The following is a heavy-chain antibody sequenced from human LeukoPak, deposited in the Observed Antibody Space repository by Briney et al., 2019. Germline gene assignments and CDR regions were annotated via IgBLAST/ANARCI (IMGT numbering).Heavy chain of an antibody. Sequence: SETLSPTCTVSGGSISSYYWSWIRQPPGKGLEWIGYLYYSGSTNYNPSLKSRVTISVDTSKNQFSLKLSSVTAADTAVYYCAQEGRRGAFDIWGQGTMVTVSS. CDR2: LYYSGST. D-gene: IGHD3-10*01. CDR3: AQEGRRGAFDI. CDR1: GGSISSYY. J-gene: IGHJ3*02. V-gene: IGHV4-59*01.